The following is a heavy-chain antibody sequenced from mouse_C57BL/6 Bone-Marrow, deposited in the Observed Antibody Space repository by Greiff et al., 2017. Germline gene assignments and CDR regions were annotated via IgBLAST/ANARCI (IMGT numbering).Heavy chain of an antibody. CDR1: GFNINDYY. D-gene: IGHD2-14*01. CDR3: TTGYSYAMDY. CDR2: IDPEDGDT. V-gene: IGHV14-1*01. Sequence: VQLQQPGAELVRPGASVKLSCTASGFNINDYYMHWVKQRPEQGLEWIGRIDPEDGDTEYAAKFQGKATMTADTTSNTAYMQLSSLTSEDTAVYYCTTGYSYAMDYWGQGTSGTVSS. J-gene: IGHJ4*01.